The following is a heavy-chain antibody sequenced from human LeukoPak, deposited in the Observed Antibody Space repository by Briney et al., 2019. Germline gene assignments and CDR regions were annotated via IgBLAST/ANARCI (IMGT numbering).Heavy chain of an antibody. Sequence: GGSLRLSRAAPGFTFSTYNMNWVRQAPGKGLVWVSRINSDGSSTSYADSVKGRFTISRDNAKNTLYLQMNSLRAEDTAVYYCGNLDTPMGYWGQGTLVTVSS. CDR3: GNLDTPMGY. J-gene: IGHJ4*02. CDR1: GFTFSTYN. CDR2: INSDGSST. V-gene: IGHV3-74*01. D-gene: IGHD5-18*01.